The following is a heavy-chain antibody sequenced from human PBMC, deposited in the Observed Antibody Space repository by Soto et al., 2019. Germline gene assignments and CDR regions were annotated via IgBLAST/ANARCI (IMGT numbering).Heavy chain of an antibody. CDR1: GYSVTRYW. CDR3: ARLPYYGSRIDY. J-gene: IGHJ4*02. V-gene: IGHV5-51*01. D-gene: IGHD3-10*01. CDR2: IYPGDSDT. Sequence: PGAAEKISGEGCGYSVTRYWSGWERQMPGKGLEWMGIIYPGDSDTRYSPSFQGQVTISADKSISTAYLQWSSLKASDTAMYYCARLPYYGSRIDYWGQGTLVTVS.